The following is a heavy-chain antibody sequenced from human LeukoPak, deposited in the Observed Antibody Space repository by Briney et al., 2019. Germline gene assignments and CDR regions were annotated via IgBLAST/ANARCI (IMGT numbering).Heavy chain of an antibody. V-gene: IGHV1-69*13. Sequence: EASVKVSCKASGGTFSSYAISWVRQAPGQGLEWMGGIIPIFGTANYAQKFQGRVTITADESTSTAYMELSSLRSEDTAVYYCARDAVWGYYDSSGYYPLDYWGQGTLVTVSS. CDR3: ARDAVWGYYDSSGYYPLDY. D-gene: IGHD3-22*01. J-gene: IGHJ4*02. CDR2: IIPIFGTA. CDR1: GGTFSSYA.